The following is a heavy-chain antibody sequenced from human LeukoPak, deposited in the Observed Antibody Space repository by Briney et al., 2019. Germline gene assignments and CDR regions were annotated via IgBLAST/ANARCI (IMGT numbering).Heavy chain of an antibody. CDR2: ISSSSSYI. D-gene: IGHD2-15*01. V-gene: IGHV3-21*04. CDR3: ASAVTGLLRGYFDY. CDR1: GFTFSSYS. J-gene: IGHJ4*02. Sequence: GGSLRLSCAASGFTFSSYSMNWVRQAPGKGLEWVSSISSSSSYIYYADSVKGRFTISRDNAKNSLYLQMNSLRAEDTAVYYCASAVTGLLRGYFDYWGQGTLVTVSS.